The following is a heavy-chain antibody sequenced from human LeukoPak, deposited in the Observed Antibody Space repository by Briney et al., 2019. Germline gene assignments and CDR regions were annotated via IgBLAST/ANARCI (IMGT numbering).Heavy chain of an antibody. V-gene: IGHV1-2*02. Sequence: ASVKVSCKASGYIFTGYYMHWVRQAPGQGLEWMGWINPNSGGTNYAQKFQGRVTMTRDTSISTAYMELSRLRSDDTAVYYCAVKRGYSGYDLGYWGQGALVTVSS. CDR1: GYIFTGYY. CDR2: INPNSGGT. CDR3: AVKRGYSGYDLGY. D-gene: IGHD5-12*01. J-gene: IGHJ4*02.